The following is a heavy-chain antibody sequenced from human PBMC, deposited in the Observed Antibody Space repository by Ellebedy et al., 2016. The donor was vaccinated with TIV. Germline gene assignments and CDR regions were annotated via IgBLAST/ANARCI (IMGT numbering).Heavy chain of an antibody. D-gene: IGHD5-12*01. CDR2: IYYSGNT. V-gene: IGHV4-59*01. CDR1: GGSLDFYY. J-gene: IGHJ4*02. Sequence: MPSETLSLTCTVSGGSLDFYYWSWIRQPPGKGLEWIGYIYYSGNTDYNPSLKGRVTMSLATSKNQFSLTLNSVTTADTAMYYCVREGRGLRPYLDTWGRGTLVTVSS. CDR3: VREGRGLRPYLDT.